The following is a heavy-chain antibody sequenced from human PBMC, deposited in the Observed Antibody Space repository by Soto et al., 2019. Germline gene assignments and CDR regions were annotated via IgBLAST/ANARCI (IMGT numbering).Heavy chain of an antibody. CDR2: ISAYNGNT. J-gene: IGHJ4*02. CDR3: ARDLALFIAAAGPQGDY. Sequence: QVQLVQSGAEVKKPGASVKVSCKASGYTFTSYGISWVRQAPGQGLEWMGWISAYNGNTNYTQKLQGRVTMTTDTSTSTAYMELRSLRSDDTAVYYCARDLALFIAAAGPQGDYWGQGTLVTVSS. CDR1: GYTFTSYG. D-gene: IGHD6-13*01. V-gene: IGHV1-18*01.